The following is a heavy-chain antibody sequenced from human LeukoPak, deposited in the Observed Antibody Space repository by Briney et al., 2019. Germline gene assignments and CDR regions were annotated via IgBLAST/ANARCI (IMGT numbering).Heavy chain of an antibody. CDR2: IIPIFGTA. Sequence: ASVQVSCKAPGVTFSSYAISWVRQAPGQGLEWMGGIIPIFGTANYAQKFQGRVTITADESTSTAYMELSSLRSEDTAVYYCARGEVVTYFDYWGQGTLVTVSS. J-gene: IGHJ4*02. V-gene: IGHV1-69*01. CDR1: GVTFSSYA. D-gene: IGHD4-23*01. CDR3: ARGEVVTYFDY.